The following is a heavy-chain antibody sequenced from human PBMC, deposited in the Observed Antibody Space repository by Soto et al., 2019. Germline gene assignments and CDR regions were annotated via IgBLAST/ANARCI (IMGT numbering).Heavy chain of an antibody. CDR3: ARDRNHGLDN. Sequence: QVQLVQSGAEVKMPGASVKVSCQASGYIFTTNGISWVRQAPGQGLEWLGWISANSGNTNYAQNVQDRVILTTNTSTATAYMELRSLRSDDTAVYYCARDRNHGLDNWGQGTLVTVSS. V-gene: IGHV1-18*01. D-gene: IGHD4-17*01. J-gene: IGHJ4*02. CDR1: GYIFTTNG. CDR2: ISANSGNT.